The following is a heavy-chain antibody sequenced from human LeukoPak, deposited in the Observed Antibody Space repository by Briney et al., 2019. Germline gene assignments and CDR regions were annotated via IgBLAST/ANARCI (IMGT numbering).Heavy chain of an antibody. Sequence: PGGSLRLSCAASGFTFSSYEMNWVRQAPGKGLEWVSYISSSGSTIYYADSVKGRFTISRDNAKNSLYLQMNSLRAEDTAVYYCARAPGGRRSDFDYWGQGTLVTVSS. CDR3: ARAPGGRRSDFDY. J-gene: IGHJ4*02. D-gene: IGHD3-16*01. CDR1: GFTFSSYE. V-gene: IGHV3-48*03. CDR2: ISSSGSTI.